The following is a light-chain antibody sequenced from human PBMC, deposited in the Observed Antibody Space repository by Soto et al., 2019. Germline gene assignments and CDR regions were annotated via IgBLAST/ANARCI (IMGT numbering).Light chain of an antibody. Sequence: EIVLTQSPGTLSLSPRERATLSCRASQSVPSDWLAWYRHKPGQAPRLLIYGASSRATGVPDRVSGSGSGTDFTLNINILEPEDFPVCYCQQYGNFPYTFGQGNKLQIK. V-gene: IGKV3-20*01. CDR3: QQYGNFPYT. J-gene: IGKJ2*01. CDR2: GAS. CDR1: QSVPSDW.